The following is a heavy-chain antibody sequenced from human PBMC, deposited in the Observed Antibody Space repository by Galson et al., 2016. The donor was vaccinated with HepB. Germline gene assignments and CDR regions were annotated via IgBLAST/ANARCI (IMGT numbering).Heavy chain of an antibody. CDR3: SATTTVWHAW. V-gene: IGHV4-59*01. J-gene: IGHJ4*02. D-gene: IGHD4-11*01. Sequence: SETLSLTCTVSGGSISDYYCSWIRQSPGKGLEWIGHIYNSGNNKYNPSLESRVTISVDTSKNQFFLDVNSVTAADTAIYYCSATTTVWHAWWGQGNRVTVSS. CDR2: IYNSGNN. CDR1: GGSISDYY.